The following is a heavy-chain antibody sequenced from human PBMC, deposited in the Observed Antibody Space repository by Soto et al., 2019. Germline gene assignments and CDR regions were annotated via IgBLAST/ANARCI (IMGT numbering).Heavy chain of an antibody. J-gene: IGHJ4*02. CDR1: GGSFSGYY. Sequence: QVQLQQWGAGLLKPSDTLSLTCAVYGGSFSGYYWSWIRQPPGKGLQWIWEINHSGSTHYNPYVKSRVTLSLDTSKNQFFLKLSSVTDADAAVYCCARRVYETIFGVVSLDYWGQGTMVTVSS. D-gene: IGHD3-3*01. CDR2: INHSGST. V-gene: IGHV4-34*01. CDR3: ARRVYETIFGVVSLDY.